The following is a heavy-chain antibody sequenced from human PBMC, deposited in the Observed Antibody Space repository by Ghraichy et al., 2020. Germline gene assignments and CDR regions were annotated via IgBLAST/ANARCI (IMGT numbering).Heavy chain of an antibody. CDR2: INHSGST. D-gene: IGHD3-3*01. CDR3: ARRSYDFWSGYPGMDV. V-gene: IGHV4-34*01. J-gene: IGHJ6*02. CDR1: GGSFSGYY. Sequence: SETLSLTCAVYGGSFSGYYWSWIRQPPGKGLEWIGEINHSGSTNYNPSLKSRVTISVDTSKNQFSLKLSSVTAADTAVYYCARRSYDFWSGYPGMDVWGQGTTVTASS.